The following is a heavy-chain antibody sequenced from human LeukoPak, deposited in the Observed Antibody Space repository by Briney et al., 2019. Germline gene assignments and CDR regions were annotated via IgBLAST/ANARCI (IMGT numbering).Heavy chain of an antibody. CDR2: ISSSSGYI. V-gene: IGHV3-21*01. CDR1: GFTFSSYS. J-gene: IGHJ3*02. Sequence: GGSLRLSCAASGFTFSSYSMNWVRQAPGKGLEWVSSISSSSGYIYYADSVKGRFTISRDNAKNSLYLQMNSLRAEDTAVYYCARDPHPDAFDIWGQGTMVTVSS. CDR3: ARDPHPDAFDI.